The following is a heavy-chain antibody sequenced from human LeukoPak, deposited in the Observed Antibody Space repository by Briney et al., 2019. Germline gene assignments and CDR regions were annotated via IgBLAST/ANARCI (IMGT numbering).Heavy chain of an antibody. J-gene: IGHJ4*02. Sequence: GESLKISCKGSGYSFTSYWIGWVRQMPGKGLEWMGIIYPGDSDTRYSPSFQGQVTISADKSISTAYLQWSSLKASDTAMYYCARHGYCSGTSCPLDYWGQGTLVTVSS. CDR2: IYPGDSDT. CDR3: ARHGYCSGTSCPLDY. V-gene: IGHV5-51*01. CDR1: GYSFTSYW. D-gene: IGHD2-2*03.